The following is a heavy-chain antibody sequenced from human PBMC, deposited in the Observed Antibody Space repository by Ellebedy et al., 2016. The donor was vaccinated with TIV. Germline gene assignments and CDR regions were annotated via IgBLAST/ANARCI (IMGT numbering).Heavy chain of an antibody. D-gene: IGHD2-21*01. CDR2: ISSAGSP. V-gene: IGHV3-23*01. CDR1: GFTFSGFA. Sequence: GESLKISCAASGFTFSGFAMSWVRQAPGKGLEWVSTISSAGSPNYADSVRGRFTISRDSSKDTLYLQMNSLRAEDTAVYYCAKESGQFQFWGQGTLVTVSS. J-gene: IGHJ4*02. CDR3: AKESGQFQF.